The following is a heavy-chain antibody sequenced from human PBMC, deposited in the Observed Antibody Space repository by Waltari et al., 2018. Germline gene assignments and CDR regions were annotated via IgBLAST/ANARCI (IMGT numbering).Heavy chain of an antibody. D-gene: IGHD2-21*01. V-gene: IGHV4-34*01. J-gene: IGHJ4*02. CDR2: INQNGHT. CDR3: ARGGGDLLASCYGDCYPTVFDL. Sequence: QVQLQQWGAGLLKPSETLSLICAVHGGSFSVYYWIWVRQPPGKGLEWIGEINQNGHTNDNPSLKSRVTISVDPSKNQFSLKLNSVTAADTAVYYCARGGGDLLASCYGDCYPTVFDLWGQGTRVSVSS. CDR1: GGSFSVYY.